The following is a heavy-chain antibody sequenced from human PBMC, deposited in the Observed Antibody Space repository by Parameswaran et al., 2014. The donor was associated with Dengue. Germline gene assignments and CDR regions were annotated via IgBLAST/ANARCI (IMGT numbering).Heavy chain of an antibody. J-gene: IGHJ6*02. Sequence: WIRQPPGKGLEWVANIKQDGSEKYYVDSVKGRFTISRDNAKNSLYLQMNSLRAEDTAVYYCARDCSGGSCYPYYYYGMDVWGQGTTVTVSS. CDR3: ARDCSGGSCYPYYYYGMDV. CDR2: IKQDGSEK. D-gene: IGHD2-15*01. V-gene: IGHV3-7*01.